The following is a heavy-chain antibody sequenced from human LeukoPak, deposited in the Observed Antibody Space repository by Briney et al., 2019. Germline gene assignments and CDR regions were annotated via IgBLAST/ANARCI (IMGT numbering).Heavy chain of an antibody. CDR3: AREYGDGFDY. CDR1: GFTFSSYA. J-gene: IGHJ4*02. V-gene: IGHV3-30*04. Sequence: GGSLRLSCAASGFTFSSYAMHWVRQAPGKGLEWVAVISYDGSNKYYADSVKGRFTISRDNSKNTLYLQMNSLRAEDTAVYCCAREYGDGFDYWGQGTLVTVSS. CDR2: ISYDGSNK. D-gene: IGHD4-17*01.